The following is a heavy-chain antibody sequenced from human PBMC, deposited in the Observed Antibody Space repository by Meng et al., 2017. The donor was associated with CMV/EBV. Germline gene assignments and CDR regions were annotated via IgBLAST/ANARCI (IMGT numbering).Heavy chain of an antibody. V-gene: IGHV4-39*07. J-gene: IGHJ5*02. CDR1: GGSISSSSYY. CDR2: IYYSGST. D-gene: IGHD2-15*01. Sequence: LQLQESGPGLVNPSGTLSLTCTVSGGSISSSSYYWGWIRQPPGKGLEWIGSIYYSGSTYYNPSLKSRVTMSVDTSKNQFSLKLSSVTAADTAVYYCARSMVVAGDWFDPWGQGTLVTVSS. CDR3: ARSMVVAGDWFDP.